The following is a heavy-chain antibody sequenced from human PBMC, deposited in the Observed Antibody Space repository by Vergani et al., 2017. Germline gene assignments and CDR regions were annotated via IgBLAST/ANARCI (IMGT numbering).Heavy chain of an antibody. V-gene: IGHV3-23*01. J-gene: IGHJ5*02. CDR1: GFTFSSYA. Sequence: EVQLLESGGGLVQPGGSLRLSCAASGFTFSSYAMSWVRQAPGKGLEWVSAISGSGGSTYYADSVKGRFTISRDNSKNTLYLQMNSLRAEDTAVYYCAKYQCSSTSCYIWGRDNWFDPWGQGTLVTVSS. D-gene: IGHD2-2*02. CDR2: ISGSGGST. CDR3: AKYQCSSTSCYIWGRDNWFDP.